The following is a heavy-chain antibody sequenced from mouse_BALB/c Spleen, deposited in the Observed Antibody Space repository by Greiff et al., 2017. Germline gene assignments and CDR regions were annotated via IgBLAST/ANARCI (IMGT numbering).Heavy chain of an antibody. Sequence: VQLQQSGAELMKPGASVKISCKATGYTFSSYWIEWVKQRPGHGLEWIGEILPGSGSTNYNEKFKGKATFTADTSSNTAYMQLSSLTSEDSAVYYCARGTVVATPAYWGQGTLVTVSA. CDR3: ARGTVVATPAY. V-gene: IGHV1-9*01. J-gene: IGHJ3*01. CDR2: ILPGSGST. CDR1: GYTFSSYW. D-gene: IGHD1-1*01.